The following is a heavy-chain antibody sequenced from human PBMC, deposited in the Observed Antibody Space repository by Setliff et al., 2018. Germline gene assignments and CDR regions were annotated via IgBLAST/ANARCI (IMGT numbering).Heavy chain of an antibody. CDR2: IDPRGSPV. CDR3: TRSRGTTVYDY. D-gene: IGHD1-7*01. Sequence: GSLRLSCAASGFTFIDYYMNWIRQTPRKGLEWISHIDPRGSPVDYVDSVKGRFTISRDNTKNLVYLQMDSLRADDTAVYYRTRSRGTTVYDYWGQGTLVTVSS. V-gene: IGHV3-11*01. J-gene: IGHJ4*02. CDR1: GFTFIDYY.